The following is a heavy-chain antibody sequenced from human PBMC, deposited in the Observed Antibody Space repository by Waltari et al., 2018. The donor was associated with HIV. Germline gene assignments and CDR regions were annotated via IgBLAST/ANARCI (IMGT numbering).Heavy chain of an antibody. J-gene: IGHJ4*02. D-gene: IGHD1-26*01. CDR1: GFSISSNNYY. Sequence: QLQLHESGPGLVKPSETLSLTCIVSGFSISSNNYYGGWTRQPPGKGLEWIGNIFYSGTTNYNPSLESRVTISIDTSKSQFSLNLDSVTAADTAIYYCARHKNRGSYFPVDFWGQGTLVAVSS. CDR2: IFYSGTT. V-gene: IGHV4-39*07. CDR3: ARHKNRGSYFPVDF.